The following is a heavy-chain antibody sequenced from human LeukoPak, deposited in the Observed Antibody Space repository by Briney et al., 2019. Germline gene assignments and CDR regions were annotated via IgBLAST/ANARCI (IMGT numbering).Heavy chain of an antibody. CDR3: ARYGSGSPTDDYYYYGMDV. Sequence: ASVKVSCKASGYTFTGYYMHWVRQAPGQGLEWMGWINPNSGGTNYAQKFQGRVTMTRDTSISTAYMELSRLRSDDTAVYYCARYGSGSPTDDYYYYGMDVWGQGTTVIVSS. J-gene: IGHJ6*02. D-gene: IGHD3-10*01. V-gene: IGHV1-2*02. CDR2: INPNSGGT. CDR1: GYTFTGYY.